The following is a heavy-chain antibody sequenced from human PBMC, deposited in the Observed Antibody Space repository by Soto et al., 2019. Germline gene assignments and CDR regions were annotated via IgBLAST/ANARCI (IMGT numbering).Heavy chain of an antibody. Sequence: QVQLQESGPGLVKPSQTLSLTCTVSGGSISSGGYYWSWIRQHPGKGLEWIGYIYYSGSTYYKPSRKSRVTISVDTSKNQFSLKLSSVTAADTAVYYCARDWCSGGSCYSDYWGQGTLVTVSS. CDR3: ARDWCSGGSCYSDY. CDR1: GGSISSGGYY. J-gene: IGHJ4*02. D-gene: IGHD2-15*01. CDR2: IYYSGST. V-gene: IGHV4-31*03.